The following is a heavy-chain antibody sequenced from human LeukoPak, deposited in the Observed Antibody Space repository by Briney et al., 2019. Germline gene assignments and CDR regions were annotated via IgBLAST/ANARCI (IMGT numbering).Heavy chain of an antibody. CDR1: GFTFSSYA. Sequence: PGGSLRLSCAASGFTFSSYAMSWVRQAPGKGLEWVPAISGSGGSTYYADSVKGRFTISRDNSKNTLYLQMNSLRAEDTAVYYCAKSPLGIYYYGSGGYYFDYWGQGTLVTVSS. V-gene: IGHV3-23*01. CDR3: AKSPLGIYYYGSGGYYFDY. CDR2: ISGSGGST. J-gene: IGHJ4*02. D-gene: IGHD3-10*01.